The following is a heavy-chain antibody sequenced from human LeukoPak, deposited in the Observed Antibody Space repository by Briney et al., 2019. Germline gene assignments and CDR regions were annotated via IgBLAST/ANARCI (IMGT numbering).Heavy chain of an antibody. V-gene: IGHV1-3*04. CDR2: INTGNGNT. CDR1: GYTFSSYV. Sequence: ASVTVSCKASGYTFSSYVMHWVRQAPGQRLEWMGWINTGNGNTQYSQKFQGRITITRDTSATTAYMELSSLRSEDTAVYYCARDYSGWSNYFGPWGQGTLVTVSS. J-gene: IGHJ5*02. D-gene: IGHD6-19*01. CDR3: ARDYSGWSNYFGP.